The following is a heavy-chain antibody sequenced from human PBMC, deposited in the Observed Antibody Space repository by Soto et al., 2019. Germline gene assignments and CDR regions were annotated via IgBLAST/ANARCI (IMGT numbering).Heavy chain of an antibody. Sequence: ASVKVSCKASGYTFTSYDINWVRQATGQGLEWMGWMNPNSGNTGYAQKFQGRVTMTRNTSISTAYMELSSLRSEDTAVYYCARSEGVRYFDWLLFGSNWFAHWGQGTLVNVS. CDR1: GYTFTSYD. CDR2: MNPNSGNT. D-gene: IGHD3-9*01. CDR3: ARSEGVRYFDWLLFGSNWFAH. V-gene: IGHV1-8*01. J-gene: IGHJ5*02.